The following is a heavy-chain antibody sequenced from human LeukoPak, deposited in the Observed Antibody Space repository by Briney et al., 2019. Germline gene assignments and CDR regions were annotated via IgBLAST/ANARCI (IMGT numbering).Heavy chain of an antibody. CDR1: GGSISSYY. J-gene: IGHJ4*02. Sequence: SETLSLTCTVSGGSISSYYWGWIRQPPGKGLEWIGSIYYSGSTYYNPSLKSRVTISVDTSKNQFSLKLSSVTAADTAVYYCARQLMITFGGVIVSGFDYWGQGTLVTVSS. D-gene: IGHD3-16*02. CDR2: IYYSGST. CDR3: ARQLMITFGGVIVSGFDY. V-gene: IGHV4-39*01.